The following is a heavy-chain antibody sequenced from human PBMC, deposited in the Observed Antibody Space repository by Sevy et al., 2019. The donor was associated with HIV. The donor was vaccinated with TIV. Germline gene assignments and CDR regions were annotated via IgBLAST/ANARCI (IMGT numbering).Heavy chain of an antibody. V-gene: IGHV3-9*01. CDR1: GFAFDDYA. J-gene: IGHJ4*02. Sequence: GGSLRLSCAASGFAFDDYAMHWVRQAPGKGLEWVSGISWNSNSVAYADSVKGRFTISRDNAKNSLYLQMNSLRAEDTAVYYCARAGLLWFGEQGDYWGQGTLVTVSS. D-gene: IGHD3-10*01. CDR2: ISWNSNSV. CDR3: ARAGLLWFGEQGDY.